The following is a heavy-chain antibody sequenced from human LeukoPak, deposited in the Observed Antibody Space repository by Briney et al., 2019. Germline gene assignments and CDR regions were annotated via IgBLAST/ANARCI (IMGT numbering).Heavy chain of an antibody. V-gene: IGHV4-61*08. D-gene: IGHD1-26*01. Sequence: PSETLSLTRTVSGASAGSAVYHSSWVRQPPGGGLEWIGYIYYISNTNYNPPLKSRVTMSVDPSKNQFSLKLNSVTAADTAVYYCARTQSQSGSYRYYFGYWGQGTAVTVSS. CDR1: GASAGSAVYH. CDR2: IYYISNT. J-gene: IGHJ4*02. CDR3: ARTQSQSGSYRYYFGY.